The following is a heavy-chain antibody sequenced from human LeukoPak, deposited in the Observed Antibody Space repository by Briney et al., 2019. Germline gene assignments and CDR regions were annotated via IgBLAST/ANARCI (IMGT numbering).Heavy chain of an antibody. D-gene: IGHD3-10*01. J-gene: IGHJ6*02. CDR3: ARGKGITMVRGVIRGHGMDV. CDR1: GGSFSGYY. V-gene: IGHV4-34*01. CDR2: INHSGST. Sequence: SETLSLTCAVYGGSFSGYYWSWIRQPPGKGLEWIGEINHSGSTNYNPSLKSRVTISVDTSKNQFSLKLSSVTAADTAVYYCARGKGITMVRGVIRGHGMDVWGQGTTVTVSS.